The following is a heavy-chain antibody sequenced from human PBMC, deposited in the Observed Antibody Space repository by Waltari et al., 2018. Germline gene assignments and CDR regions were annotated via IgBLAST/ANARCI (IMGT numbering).Heavy chain of an antibody. CDR3: ARWKYCSGGSCYRGPDY. J-gene: IGHJ4*02. Sequence: QVHLVQSGTEVKQPGASVKVSCKASGYRFTSYGITWVRQAPGQGLEWMGWINTYDGNTNYGQELQGRLTMTTDTITTTAYMELRGLRADDTALYFCARWKYCSGGSCYRGPDYWGQGTLVTVSS. D-gene: IGHD2-15*01. CDR2: INTYDGNT. CDR1: GYRFTSYG. V-gene: IGHV1-18*01.